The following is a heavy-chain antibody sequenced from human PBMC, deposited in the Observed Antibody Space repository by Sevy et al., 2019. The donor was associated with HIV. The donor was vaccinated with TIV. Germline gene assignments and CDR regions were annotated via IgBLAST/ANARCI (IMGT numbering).Heavy chain of an antibody. J-gene: IGHJ4*02. D-gene: IGHD1-1*01. V-gene: IGHV3-23*01. Sequence: GESLKISCAASGFTFSSYAMSWVRQAPGKGLEWVSAISGSGGSTYYADSVKGRFTISRDNSKNTLYLQMNSLRAEDTAVYYCAKDPSTYPDYYFDYWGQGTLVTVSS. CDR1: GFTFSSYA. CDR3: AKDPSTYPDYYFDY. CDR2: ISGSGGST.